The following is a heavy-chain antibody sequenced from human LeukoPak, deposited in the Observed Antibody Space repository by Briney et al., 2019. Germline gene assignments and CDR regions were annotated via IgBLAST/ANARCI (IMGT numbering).Heavy chain of an antibody. J-gene: IGHJ5*02. CDR3: ATGPNIYGSGRSYYDP. Sequence: ASVKVSCKASGYTFTDHYIHWVRLAPGQGLEWMGWINPNSGVTNYAQKLQGRVTVTRDTSIRTVYMELTRLTSDDTAVYYCATGPNIYGSGRSYYDPWGQGTLVTVSS. CDR1: GYTFTDHY. CDR2: INPNSGVT. V-gene: IGHV1-2*02. D-gene: IGHD3-10*01.